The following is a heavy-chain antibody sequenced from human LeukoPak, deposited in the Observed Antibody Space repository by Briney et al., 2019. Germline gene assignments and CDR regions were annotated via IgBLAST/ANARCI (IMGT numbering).Heavy chain of an antibody. CDR1: GFTFDDYG. J-gene: IGHJ4*02. D-gene: IGHD2/OR15-2a*01. V-gene: IGHV3-20*01. CDR3: ARGNSNFNY. Sequence: TGGSLRLSCAASGFTFDDYGMSWVRQAPGKGLEWVSGINRNGGTTNYADSVKGRFTISRDSAKNSLYLQMNSLRAEDTTLYHCARGNSNFNYWGQATLVTVSS. CDR2: INRNGGTT.